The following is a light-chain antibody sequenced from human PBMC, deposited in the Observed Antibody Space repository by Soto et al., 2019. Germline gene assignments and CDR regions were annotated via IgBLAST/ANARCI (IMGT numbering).Light chain of an antibody. CDR1: QSVSSSH. V-gene: IGKV3-20*01. Sequence: EIVLTQSPGTLSLSPGERATLSCRASQSVSSSHLAWYQQKPGQAPRLLIYGASSRATGIPDRFSGSGSGTDFTLTISSLQSEDFAVYYRQQYHSWHPKFGKGTKVDIX. CDR2: GAS. CDR3: QQYHSWHPK. J-gene: IGKJ1*01.